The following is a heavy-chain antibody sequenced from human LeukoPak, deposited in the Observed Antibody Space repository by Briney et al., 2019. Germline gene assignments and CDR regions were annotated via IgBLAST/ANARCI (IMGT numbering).Heavy chain of an antibody. J-gene: IGHJ6*02. CDR3: ARLASSSWPLYYYYGMDV. CDR1: GYTFTSYD. V-gene: IGHV1-8*01. Sequence: GASVKVSCKASGYTFTSYDINWVRQATGQGLEWMGWMNPNNGNTGYAQKFQGRVTMTRSTSISTAYMELSSLRSEDTAVYYCARLASSSWPLYYYYGMDVWDQGTTVTVSS. CDR2: MNPNNGNT. D-gene: IGHD6-13*01.